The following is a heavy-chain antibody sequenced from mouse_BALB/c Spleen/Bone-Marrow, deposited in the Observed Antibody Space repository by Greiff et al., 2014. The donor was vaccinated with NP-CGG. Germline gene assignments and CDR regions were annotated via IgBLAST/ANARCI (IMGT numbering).Heavy chain of an antibody. V-gene: IGHV1-39*01. CDR3: AKKDYGSSSFDD. CDR2: IDPYYGGT. Sequence: EVQLQQSGPELEKPGASVKISCKASGYSFTDSNMNWVKQSNGKNLEWIGNIDPYYGGTSYSQKFKGKATLTVDKSSSTAYMQLRSLTSEDSAVYYCAKKDYGSSSFDDWGQGTTLTVSS. D-gene: IGHD1-1*01. J-gene: IGHJ2*01. CDR1: GYSFTDSN.